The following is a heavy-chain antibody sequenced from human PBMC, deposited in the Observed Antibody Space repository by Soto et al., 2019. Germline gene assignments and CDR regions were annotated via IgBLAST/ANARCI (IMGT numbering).Heavy chain of an antibody. J-gene: IGHJ5*02. D-gene: IGHD1-1*01. CDR3: ARVLHAGSDNVNWFAR. V-gene: IGHV3-30*04. CDR2: IAYDGSNR. CDR1: GFSISRSA. Sequence: QVQLVESGGGVVQPGRSLRLSCAASGFSISRSAMHWVRQAPGKGLEWVAVIAYDGSNRWYADSAKGRFTISRDNSKNSVYLEMSSLRGEDTAVYYCARVLHAGSDNVNWFARWGQGTLVTVSS.